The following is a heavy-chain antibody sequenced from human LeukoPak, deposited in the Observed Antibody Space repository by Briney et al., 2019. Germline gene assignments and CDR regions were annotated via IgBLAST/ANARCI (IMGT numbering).Heavy chain of an antibody. CDR1: GFTFSSYA. V-gene: IGHV3-64*01. D-gene: IGHD6-13*01. J-gene: IGHJ4*02. CDR2: ISSNGGST. CDR3: ARDAGFDY. Sequence: GGSLRLSCAASGFTFSSYAMHWVRQAPGKGLEYVSSISSNGGSTYYANSVKGRFTISRDISKNTLYLQMGSLRAEYMAVYYCARDAGFDYWGQGTLVTVSS.